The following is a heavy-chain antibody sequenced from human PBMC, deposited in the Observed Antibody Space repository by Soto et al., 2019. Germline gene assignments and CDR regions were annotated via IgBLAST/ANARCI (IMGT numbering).Heavy chain of an antibody. V-gene: IGHV3-30*18. D-gene: IGHD3-22*01. CDR2: ISYDGSNK. J-gene: IGHJ4*02. Sequence: PGGSLRLSCAASGFTFSSYGMHWVRQAPGKGLERVAVISYDGSNKYYADSVKGRFTISRDNSKNTLYLQMNSLRAEDTAVYYCAKEPSHYYDSSGHDYWGQGTLVTVSS. CDR3: AKEPSHYYDSSGHDY. CDR1: GFTFSSYG.